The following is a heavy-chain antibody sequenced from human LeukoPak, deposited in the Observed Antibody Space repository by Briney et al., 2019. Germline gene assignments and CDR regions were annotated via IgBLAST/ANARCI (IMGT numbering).Heavy chain of an antibody. D-gene: IGHD6-19*01. J-gene: IGHJ4*02. CDR1: GFTFSSYA. CDR3: ARQRGSGRLDY. CDR2: IKQDGSET. V-gene: IGHV3-7*01. Sequence: GGSLRLSCAVSGFTFSSYAMSWVRQAPGKGLEWVANIKQDGSETYYVDSVKGRFTISRDNAKNSLSLQMNSLRAEDTAVYYCARQRGSGRLDYWGQGTLVTVSS.